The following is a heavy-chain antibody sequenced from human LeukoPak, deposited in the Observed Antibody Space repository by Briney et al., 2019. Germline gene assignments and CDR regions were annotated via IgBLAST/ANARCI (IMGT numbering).Heavy chain of an antibody. V-gene: IGHV1-69*06. J-gene: IGHJ4*02. D-gene: IGHD2-15*01. CDR2: IIPIFGTA. CDR1: GGTFSSYA. Sequence: SVKVSCKASGGTFSSYAISWVRQAPGQGLEWMGGIIPIFGTANYAQKFQGRVTITADKSTSTAYMELSSLRSEDTAVYYCAIVVVAGSFDYWGQGTLVTVSS. CDR3: AIVVVAGSFDY.